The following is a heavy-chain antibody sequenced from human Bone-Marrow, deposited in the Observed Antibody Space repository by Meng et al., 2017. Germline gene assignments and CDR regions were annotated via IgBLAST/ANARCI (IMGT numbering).Heavy chain of an antibody. Sequence: SETLSLTCAVYGGSFSGYYWSWIRQPPGKGLEWIGEINHSGGTNYNPSLKSRVTISVDTSKNQFSLKLSSVTAADTAVYYCARSYCGGDCTLQHWGQGTLVTVSS. D-gene: IGHD2-21*02. CDR1: GGSFSGYY. CDR2: INHSGGT. J-gene: IGHJ1*01. V-gene: IGHV4-34*01. CDR3: ARSYCGGDCTLQH.